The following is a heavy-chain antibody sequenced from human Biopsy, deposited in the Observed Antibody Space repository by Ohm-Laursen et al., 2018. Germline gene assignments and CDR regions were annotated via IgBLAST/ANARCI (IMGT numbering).Heavy chain of an antibody. V-gene: IGHV4-59*01. CDR1: GGSISRDY. D-gene: IGHD2/OR15-2a*01. CDR3: ARATNSTGWPYYYFYGMDV. Sequence: GTLSLTCTVSGGSISRDYWSWIRQTPGKGLEWIGYIYYSGSTNYNPSLKSRVTISVDTSKNQFSLRLNSVTAADTAVDYCARATNSTGWPYYYFYGMDVWGQGTTVTVSS. CDR2: IYYSGST. J-gene: IGHJ6*02.